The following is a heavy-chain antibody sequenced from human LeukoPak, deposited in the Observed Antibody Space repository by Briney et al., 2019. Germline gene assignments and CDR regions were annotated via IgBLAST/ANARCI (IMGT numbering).Heavy chain of an antibody. V-gene: IGHV4-38-2*01. J-gene: IGHJ5*02. CDR3: ARRLQHNWFDP. CDR2: IYHSGST. Sequence: SETLSLTCAVSGYSISSGYYWGWIRQPPGKGLEWIGSIYHSGSTYYNPSLKSRVTISVDTSKNRFSLKLSSVTAADTAVYYCARRLQHNWFDPWGQGTLVTVSS. CDR1: GYSISSGYY. D-gene: IGHD5-24*01.